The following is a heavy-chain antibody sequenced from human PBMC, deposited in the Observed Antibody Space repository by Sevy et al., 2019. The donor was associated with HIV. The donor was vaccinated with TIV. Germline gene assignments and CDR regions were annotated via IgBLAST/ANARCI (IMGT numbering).Heavy chain of an antibody. D-gene: IGHD2-15*01. CDR1: GFRFSSDG. V-gene: IGHV3-74*01. Sequence: GGSLRLSCAASGFRFSSDGMHWVRQAPGKGLVWVSRINGDGSSTVYADSVKGRFTISRDNAKNTLYLQMNYVRADDTAVYYCARGAAPQNYWGQGTMVTVSS. J-gene: IGHJ4*02. CDR3: ARGAAPQNY. CDR2: INGDGSST.